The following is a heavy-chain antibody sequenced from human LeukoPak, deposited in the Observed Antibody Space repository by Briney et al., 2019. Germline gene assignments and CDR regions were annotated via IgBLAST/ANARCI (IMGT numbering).Heavy chain of an antibody. Sequence: GGSLRLSCAASGFTFNDYWMHWVRQAPGKGLVWVSRIKGDGSSTTYADSVKGRFTISRDNAKNTLYLQMNSLRAEDTAVYYCARDSSGWSVDYWGQGTLVTVSS. V-gene: IGHV3-74*01. CDR1: GFTFNDYW. D-gene: IGHD6-19*01. J-gene: IGHJ4*02. CDR2: IKGDGSST. CDR3: ARDSSGWSVDY.